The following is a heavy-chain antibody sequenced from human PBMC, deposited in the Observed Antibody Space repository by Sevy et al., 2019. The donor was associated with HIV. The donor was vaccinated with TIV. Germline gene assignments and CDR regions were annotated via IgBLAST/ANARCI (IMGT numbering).Heavy chain of an antibody. CDR3: ARDVDSNYDGIDA. J-gene: IGHJ6*02. D-gene: IGHD4-4*01. Sequence: GGSLRLSCAASGFIFSNHGMHWVRQAPGKGLEWVARIWYHGSDTYYGESVKGRFTISRDNSKNTVDLEMNSLGVEDTAVYYCARDVDSNYDGIDAWGQGTTVTVSS. V-gene: IGHV3-33*01. CDR1: GFIFSNHG. CDR2: IWYHGSDT.